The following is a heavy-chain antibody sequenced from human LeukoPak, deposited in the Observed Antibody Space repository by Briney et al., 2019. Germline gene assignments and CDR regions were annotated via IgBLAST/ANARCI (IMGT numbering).Heavy chain of an antibody. J-gene: IGHJ4*02. Sequence: GGSLRLSCAASGFTFGSSWMSWVRQAPGKGLEWVANIKPDGSEKFHVDSVKGRFTISRDNSKSSLSLQMNSLRAEDTAVYYCARYGLTAALDFWGQGTLVTVSS. CDR1: GFTFGSSW. CDR3: ARYGLTAALDF. V-gene: IGHV3-7*01. D-gene: IGHD2-21*02. CDR2: IKPDGSEK.